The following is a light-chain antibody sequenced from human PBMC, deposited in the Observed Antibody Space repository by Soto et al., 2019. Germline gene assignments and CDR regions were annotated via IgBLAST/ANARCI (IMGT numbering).Light chain of an antibody. Sequence: IVMTQSPATLSVSPGERATLSCRASQSVSSNLAWYQQKPGQAPRLLIYGASTRSPGIPARFSGRGSGTEFTLTISSLQSEDFALYYCQQCNNLPPGSFGGGTKVEMK. CDR3: QQCNNLPPGS. CDR1: QSVSSN. V-gene: IGKV3-15*01. CDR2: GAS. J-gene: IGKJ4*01.